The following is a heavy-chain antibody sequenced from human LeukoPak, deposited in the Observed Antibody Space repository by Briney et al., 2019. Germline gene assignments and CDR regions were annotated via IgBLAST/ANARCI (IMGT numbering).Heavy chain of an antibody. CDR1: GGPFSDDN. CDR3: AREFKRGYSYGGRFDY. Sequence: SETLSLTCAVYGGPFSDDNWSWIRQPPGKGLEWIGELNHSGSTNYNPSLKSRVTISVDTSKNQFSLKLSSVTAADTAVYYCAREFKRGYSYGGRFDYWGQGTLVTVSS. J-gene: IGHJ4*02. D-gene: IGHD5-18*01. V-gene: IGHV4-34*01. CDR2: LNHSGST.